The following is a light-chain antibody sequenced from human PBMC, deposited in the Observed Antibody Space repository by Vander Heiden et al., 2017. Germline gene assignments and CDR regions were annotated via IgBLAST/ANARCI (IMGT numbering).Light chain of an antibody. CDR1: SSNIGSNY. Sequence: QAVLTQPSSASGTPGQRVNISCSGSSSNIGSNYVFWYQQLPGTAPKLLIYRSNQRPSGVPDRFSGSKSGTSASLAISGLRSEDEADYYCAAWDDSLSGPVFGGGTKLTVL. J-gene: IGLJ3*02. V-gene: IGLV1-47*01. CDR2: RSN. CDR3: AAWDDSLSGPV.